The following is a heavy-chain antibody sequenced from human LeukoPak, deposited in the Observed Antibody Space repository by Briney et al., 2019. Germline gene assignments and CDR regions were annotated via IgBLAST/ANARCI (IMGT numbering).Heavy chain of an antibody. J-gene: IGHJ4*02. CDR1: GGSISSSSYY. CDR2: IYHSGSA. CDR3: VRGIRPAGDY. Sequence: SETLSLTCTVSGGSISSSSYYWGWIRQPPGKGLEWIGTIYHSGSAYHNPSLKSRLTISIDTSKNQFSLKLTSVTAADTAVYYCVRGIRPAGDYWGQGTLVTVSS. V-gene: IGHV4-39*07. D-gene: IGHD6-6*01.